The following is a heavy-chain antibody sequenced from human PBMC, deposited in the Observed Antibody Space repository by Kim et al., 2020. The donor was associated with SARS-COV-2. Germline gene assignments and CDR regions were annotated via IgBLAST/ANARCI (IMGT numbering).Heavy chain of an antibody. CDR1: GFTFSSYW. Sequence: GGSLRLSCAASGFTFSSYWMTWVRQAPGMGLEWVANIKQDGSEKYYVDSVKGRFTISRDNAKNSLYLQMNSLRAEDTAVYYCARDCSGGTCYREGGDYWGQGTLVTVSS. V-gene: IGHV3-7*01. J-gene: IGHJ4*02. CDR3: ARDCSGGTCYREGGDY. D-gene: IGHD2-15*01. CDR2: IKQDGSEK.